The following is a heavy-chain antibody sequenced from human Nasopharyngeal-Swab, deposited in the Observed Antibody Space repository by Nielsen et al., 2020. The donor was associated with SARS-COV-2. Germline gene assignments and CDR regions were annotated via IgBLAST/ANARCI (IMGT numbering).Heavy chain of an antibody. CDR3: ARDQNGY. CDR2: ITTSSSYI. D-gene: IGHD2-8*01. J-gene: IGHJ4*02. V-gene: IGHV3-21*06. Sequence: ESLKISCAASGFTFSSYNMNWVRQAPGKGLEWVSSITTSSSYIYYADSVKGRFTIFRDNAKNSLYLQMNSLRAEDTAVYYCARDQNGYWGQGILVTVSS. CDR1: GFTFSSYN.